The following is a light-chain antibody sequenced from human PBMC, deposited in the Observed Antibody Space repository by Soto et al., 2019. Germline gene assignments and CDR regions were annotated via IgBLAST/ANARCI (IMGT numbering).Light chain of an antibody. Sequence: EVVLTQSPGTLSLSPGERASLSCRASQSVSNNYLAWYQQKPGQSPTLLIFGSTDRATGIPDRLSGSGSGTDFTLTISRLEPEDFAVYYCQQYGSSPPYTFGQGTKLEIK. J-gene: IGKJ2*01. CDR2: GST. CDR1: QSVSNNY. V-gene: IGKV3-20*01. CDR3: QQYGSSPPYT.